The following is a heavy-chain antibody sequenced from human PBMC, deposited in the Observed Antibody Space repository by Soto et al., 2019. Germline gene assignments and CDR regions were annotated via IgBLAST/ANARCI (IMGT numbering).Heavy chain of an antibody. CDR2: ISYDGSNK. Sequence: SGGSLRLSCAASGVTCSSYAMHWVRQAPGKGLEWVAVISYDGSNKYYADSVKGRFTISRDNSKNTLYLQMNSLRAEDTAVYYCAREPSSGYYYFDYWGQGTLVTVSS. CDR1: GVTCSSYA. CDR3: AREPSSGYYYFDY. J-gene: IGHJ4*02. D-gene: IGHD6-19*01. V-gene: IGHV3-30-3*01.